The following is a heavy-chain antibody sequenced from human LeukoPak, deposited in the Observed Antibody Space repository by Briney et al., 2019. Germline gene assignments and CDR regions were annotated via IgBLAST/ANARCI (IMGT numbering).Heavy chain of an antibody. CDR3: ARKAAAGLDY. J-gene: IGHJ4*02. CDR1: EFTVDDTY. CDR2: VYSGGRT. V-gene: IGHV3-66*02. D-gene: IGHD6-13*01. Sequence: GGSLRLSCAASEFTVDDTYMSWVRQAPGKGLEWVSVVYSGGRTIYADSVKGRFTISRDNSKNTVYLQMNSLRADDTAVYYCARKAAAGLDYWGQGTLVTVSS.